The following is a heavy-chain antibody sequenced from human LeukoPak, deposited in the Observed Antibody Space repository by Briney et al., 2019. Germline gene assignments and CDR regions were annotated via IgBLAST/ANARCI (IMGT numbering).Heavy chain of an antibody. D-gene: IGHD2-2*01. CDR3: ARGVGPLGYYYNMDV. J-gene: IGHJ6*02. V-gene: IGHV3-74*01. CDR2: TWTDGIST. Sequence: GGSLRLSCAASGFTFSSYWMHWVRQAPGKGLVWVSCTWTDGISTSYADSVKGRFTISRDNAKNTLYLQVNSLRAEDTAVYYCARGVGPLGYYYNMDVWGQGTTVTVSS. CDR1: GFTFSSYW.